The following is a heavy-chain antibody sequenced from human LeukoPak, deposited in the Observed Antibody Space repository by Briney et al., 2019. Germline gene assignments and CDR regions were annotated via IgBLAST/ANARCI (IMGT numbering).Heavy chain of an antibody. V-gene: IGHV4-39*01. Sequence: SETLSLTCTVSGGSISSSSYYWGWIRQPPGKGLEWIGSIYYSGSTYYNPSLKSRVTISVDTSKNQFSLKLSSVTAADTAVYYCARQGSPSITIFGVVIIPHWYFDLWGRGTQVTVSS. CDR2: IYYSGST. CDR3: ARQGSPSITIFGVVIIPHWYFDL. D-gene: IGHD3-3*01. J-gene: IGHJ2*01. CDR1: GGSISSSSYY.